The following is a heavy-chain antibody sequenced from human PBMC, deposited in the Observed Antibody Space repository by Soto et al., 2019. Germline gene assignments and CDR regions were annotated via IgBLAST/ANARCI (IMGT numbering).Heavy chain of an antibody. D-gene: IGHD3-10*01. Sequence: PGGSLRLSCAASGFTFGTTDMRWVRQAPGEGLEWVSTIDGSGGITYYADSVKGRFTISRDNSRNTVYLQMNSLRGDDTALYYCVKNSGWFNTWGQGALVTVSS. J-gene: IGHJ5*02. CDR3: VKNSGWFNT. CDR2: IDGSGGIT. CDR1: GFTFGTTD. V-gene: IGHV3-23*01.